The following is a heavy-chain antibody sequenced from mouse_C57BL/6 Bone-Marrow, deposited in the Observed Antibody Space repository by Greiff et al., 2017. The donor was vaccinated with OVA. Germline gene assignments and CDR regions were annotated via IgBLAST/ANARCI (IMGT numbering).Heavy chain of an antibody. CDR1: GYTFTSYW. V-gene: IGHV1-69*01. D-gene: IGHD1-1*01. CDR3: ARYCYGSSLWFAY. CDR2: IDPSDSYT. Sequence: QVQLQQPGAELVMPGASVKLSCKASGYTFTSYWMHWVKQRPGQGLEWIGEIDPSDSYTNYNQKFKGKSTLTVDNSSSTAYMQLSSLTSEDSAVYFCARYCYGSSLWFAYWGQGTLVTVSA. J-gene: IGHJ3*01.